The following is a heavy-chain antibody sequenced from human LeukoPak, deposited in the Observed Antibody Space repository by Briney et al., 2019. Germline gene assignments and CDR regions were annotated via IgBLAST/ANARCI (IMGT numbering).Heavy chain of an antibody. CDR2: ISAYNGNT. D-gene: IGHD1-7*01. CDR3: ARDDPGITGTTGGNWFDP. CDR1: GYTFTSYG. J-gene: IGHJ5*02. V-gene: IGHV1-18*01. Sequence: ASVKVSCKASGYTFTSYGISWVRQAPGQGLEWMGWISAYNGNTNYAQKLQGRVTMTTDTSTSTAYMELSSLRSEDTAVYYCARDDPGITGTTGGNWFDPWGQGTLVTVSS.